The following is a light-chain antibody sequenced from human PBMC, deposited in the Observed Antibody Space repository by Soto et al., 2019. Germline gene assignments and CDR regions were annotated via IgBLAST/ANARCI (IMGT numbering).Light chain of an antibody. Sequence: DVQMTQSPSSVSASVGDRVTITCRASQGVGNLLAWYQQKPGKAPKLLISSASSLQTGVPSRFSGSGSGTDFTLTISSLQPEDFATYYCQQVNSFPITFGQGTRLEIK. J-gene: IGKJ5*01. CDR3: QQVNSFPIT. CDR1: QGVGNL. V-gene: IGKV1-12*01. CDR2: SAS.